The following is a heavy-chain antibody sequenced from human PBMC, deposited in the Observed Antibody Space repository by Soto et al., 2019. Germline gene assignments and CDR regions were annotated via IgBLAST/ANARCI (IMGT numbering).Heavy chain of an antibody. Sequence: GASVKVSCKASAYTFTSYGSSWVRQPPGQGLEWMGWSSAYNGNRNSAQKLQGRVSMTPDTSPGTADMELRGLRSDDTAVYYCARDLFLEHYYDSGGYYLPLDYGGQGTLVTVSS. D-gene: IGHD3-22*01. CDR3: ARDLFLEHYYDSGGYYLPLDY. CDR2: SSAYNGNR. CDR1: AYTFTSYG. J-gene: IGHJ4*02. V-gene: IGHV1-18*04.